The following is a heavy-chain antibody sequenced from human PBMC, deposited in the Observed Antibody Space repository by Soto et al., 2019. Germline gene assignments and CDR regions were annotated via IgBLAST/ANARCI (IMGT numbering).Heavy chain of an antibody. CDR2: ISAYNGNT. V-gene: IGHV1-18*01. CDR3: ARGSDDYNKSRSTYSGY. CDR1: GYTFTSYG. D-gene: IGHD4-4*01. J-gene: IGHJ4*02. Sequence: ASVKVSCKASGYTFTSYGISWVRQAPGQGLEWMGWISAYNGNTNYAQKLQGRVTMTTDTSTSTAYMELRSLRSDDTAVYYCARGSDDYNKSRSTYSGYWGQGTLVTVSS.